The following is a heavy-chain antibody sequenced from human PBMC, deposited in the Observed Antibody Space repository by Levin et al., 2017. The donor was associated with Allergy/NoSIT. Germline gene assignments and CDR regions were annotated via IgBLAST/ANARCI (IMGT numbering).Heavy chain of an antibody. Sequence: GESLKISCTASGFTFSSYWMHWVRQGPGKGLVWVARIKTDGTSTSYADSVKGRFTISRDNAKNMLYLQMNSLRAEDTAVYYCARPALWFGDNWFDPWGQGTLVTVS. CDR3: ARPALWFGDNWFDP. CDR2: IKTDGTST. J-gene: IGHJ5*02. D-gene: IGHD3-10*01. CDR1: GFTFSSYW. V-gene: IGHV3-74*01.